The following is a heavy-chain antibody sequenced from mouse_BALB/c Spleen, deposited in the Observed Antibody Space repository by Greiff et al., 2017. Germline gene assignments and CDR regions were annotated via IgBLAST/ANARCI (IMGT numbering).Heavy chain of an antibody. J-gene: IGHJ4*01. CDR2: ISSGGST. V-gene: IGHV5-6-5*01. Sequence: EVMLVESGGGLVKPGGSLKLSCAASGFTFSSYAMSWVRQTPEKRLEWVASISSGGSTYYPDSVKGRFTISRDNARNILYLQMSSLRSEDTAMYYCARRGYYYAMDYWGQGTSVTVSS. CDR3: ARRGYYYAMDY. CDR1: GFTFSSYA.